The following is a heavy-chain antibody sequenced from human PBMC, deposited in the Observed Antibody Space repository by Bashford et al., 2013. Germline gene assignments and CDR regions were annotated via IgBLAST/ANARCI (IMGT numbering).Heavy chain of an antibody. CDR1: GGTFSSYA. J-gene: IGHJ5*02. CDR3: ARDWYCTSSGCVNLFDP. CDR2: IIPIFGKT. Sequence: SVKVSCKASGGTFSSYAISWVRQAPGQGLEWMGGIIPIFGKTNYGQNLQDRVTMTTDTSTSTAYMELRSLRSDDTAIYYCARDWYCTSSGCVNLFDPWGQGTLVTVSS. D-gene: IGHD2-8*01. V-gene: IGHV1-69*05.